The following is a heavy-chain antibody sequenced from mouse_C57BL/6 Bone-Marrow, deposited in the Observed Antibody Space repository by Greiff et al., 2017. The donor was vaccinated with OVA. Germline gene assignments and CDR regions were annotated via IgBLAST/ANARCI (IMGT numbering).Heavy chain of an antibody. J-gene: IGHJ2*01. V-gene: IGHV1-76*01. D-gene: IGHD1-1*01. CDR3: TIGLRYVFDY. Sequence: QVQLQQSGAELVRPGASVNLSCKASGYTFTDYYINWVKQRPGQGLEWIARIYPGSGSTNYNEKFKSKATLTVDTSSSTAYMQLSSLTSEDSAVYYCTIGLRYVFDYWGQGTTLTVSS. CDR1: GYTFTDYY. CDR2: IYPGSGST.